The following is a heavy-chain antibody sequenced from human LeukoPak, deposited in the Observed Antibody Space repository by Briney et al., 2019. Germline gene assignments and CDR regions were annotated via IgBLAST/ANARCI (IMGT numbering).Heavy chain of an antibody. Sequence: GGSLRLSCVASGFTFSNYWMSWVRQAPGKGLEWVANIKQDGSEKYYVDSVKGRFTISRDNAKNSLYLQMSSLRVEDTAVYYCARDGGGFDYWGQGTLVTVSS. CDR1: GFTFSNYW. D-gene: IGHD3-16*01. CDR2: IKQDGSEK. CDR3: ARDGGGFDY. J-gene: IGHJ4*02. V-gene: IGHV3-7*05.